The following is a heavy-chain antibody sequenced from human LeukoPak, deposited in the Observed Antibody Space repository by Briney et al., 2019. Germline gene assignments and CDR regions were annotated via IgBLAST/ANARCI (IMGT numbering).Heavy chain of an antibody. D-gene: IGHD3-9*01. CDR1: GYTFTGYY. CDR2: INPNSGGT. Sequence: ASVKVSCKASGYTFTGYYMHWVRQAPGQGLEWMGWINPNSGGTNYAQKFQGRVTMTGDTSTSTAYMELSRLRSDDTAVYYCARGFLSGYYDILTGYYWNMDVWGKGTTVTISS. CDR3: ARGFLSGYYDILTGYYWNMDV. V-gene: IGHV1-2*02. J-gene: IGHJ6*03.